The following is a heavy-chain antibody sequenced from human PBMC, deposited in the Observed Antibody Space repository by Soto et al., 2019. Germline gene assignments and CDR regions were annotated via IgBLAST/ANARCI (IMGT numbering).Heavy chain of an antibody. D-gene: IGHD3-3*01. CDR1: GFTFSSYA. V-gene: IGHV3-23*01. CDR2: ISGSGGST. Sequence: PGGSLRLSCAASGFTFSSYAMSWVRQAPGKGLEWVSAISGSGGSTYYADSVKGRFTISRDNSKNTLYLQMNSLRAEDTAVYYCAKAPFLAAAIFGVVTSYYFDYWGQGTPVTVSS. CDR3: AKAPFLAAAIFGVVTSYYFDY. J-gene: IGHJ4*02.